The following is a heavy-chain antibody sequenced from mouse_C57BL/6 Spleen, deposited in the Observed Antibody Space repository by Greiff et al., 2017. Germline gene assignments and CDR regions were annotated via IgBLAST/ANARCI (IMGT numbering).Heavy chain of an antibody. J-gene: IGHJ4*01. Sequence: EVQGVESGGGLVKPGGSLKLSCAASGFTFSSYAMSWVRQTPEKRLEWVATISDGGSYTYYPDNVKGRFTISRDNAKNNLYLQMSHLKSEDTAMYYCAKPFYDSYAMDYWGQGTSVTVSS. CDR3: AKPFYDSYAMDY. D-gene: IGHD2-10*01. V-gene: IGHV5-4*01. CDR2: ISDGGSYT. CDR1: GFTFSSYA.